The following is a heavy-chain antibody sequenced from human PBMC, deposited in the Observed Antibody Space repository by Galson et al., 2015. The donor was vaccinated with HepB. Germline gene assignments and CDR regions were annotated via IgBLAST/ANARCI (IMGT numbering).Heavy chain of an antibody. V-gene: IGHV3-74*01. CDR1: GFTFSSYW. D-gene: IGHD4-17*01. CDR2: INSDGSST. Sequence: SLRLSCAASGFTFSSYWMHWVRQAPGKGLVWVSRINSDGSSTSYADSVKGRFTISRDNAKNTLYLQMNSLRAEDTAVYYCARDGPLPTEDYGDYDDYYCYGMDVWGQGTTVTVSS. J-gene: IGHJ6*02. CDR3: ARDGPLPTEDYGDYDDYYCYGMDV.